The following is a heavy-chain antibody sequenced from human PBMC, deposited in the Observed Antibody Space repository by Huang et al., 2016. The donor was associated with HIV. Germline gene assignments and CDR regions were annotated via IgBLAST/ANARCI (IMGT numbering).Heavy chain of an antibody. CDR2: ISAYSGDT. V-gene: IGHV1-18*01. D-gene: IGHD3-22*01. CDR1: GYTFTSYG. J-gene: IGHJ3*02. CDR3: ARDPKYHRIGYYRQRRGIDI. Sequence: QIQLMQSGPELKQPGASVKVSCKASGYTFTSYGITWVRQAPGQGPGWMGWISAYSGDTEYAQKFQGRVTLTTDTSTNIAYMELRSLRSDDTAKYYCARDPKYHRIGYYRQRRGIDIWGQGTMVIVSS.